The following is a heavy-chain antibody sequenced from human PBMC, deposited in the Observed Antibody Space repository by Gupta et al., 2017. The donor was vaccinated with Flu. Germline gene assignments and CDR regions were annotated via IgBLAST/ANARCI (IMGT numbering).Heavy chain of an antibody. Sequence: ISSPYYYWNWIRQAPGKGLQWIGDISYPGKTYYNSSLQSRVTISLDTSKNQFSLRLDSVTVEDTAVYYCARVHDQTYFLASWGRGTLVTVSS. V-gene: IGHV4-30-4*01. CDR1: ISSPYYY. CDR2: ISYPGKT. D-gene: IGHD3-10*01. J-gene: IGHJ4*02. CDR3: ARVHDQTYFLAS.